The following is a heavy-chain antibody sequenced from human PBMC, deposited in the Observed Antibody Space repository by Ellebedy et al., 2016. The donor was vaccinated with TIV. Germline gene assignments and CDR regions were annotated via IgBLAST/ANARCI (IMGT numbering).Heavy chain of an antibody. V-gene: IGHV3-7*01. CDR2: IKQDGSEK. D-gene: IGHD4-17*01. CDR1: GFSFRSYW. CDR3: ASDGSYGDFLSPTHAFEM. Sequence: GESLKISCAASGFSFRSYWMSWVRQAPGKGLEWVANIKQDGSEKYYVDSVRGRFTISRDNAKNSLDLQMNSLRAEDTAVYYCASDGSYGDFLSPTHAFEMWGQGTMITVSS. J-gene: IGHJ3*02.